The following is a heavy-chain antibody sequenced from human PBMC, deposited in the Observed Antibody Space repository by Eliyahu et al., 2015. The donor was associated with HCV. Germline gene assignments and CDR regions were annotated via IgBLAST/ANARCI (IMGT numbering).Heavy chain of an antibody. J-gene: IGHJ4*02. CDR2: IYPGDSDT. D-gene: IGHD3-22*01. CDR3: ARRRYYDSSGYSHFDY. Sequence: EVQLVQSGAEVKKPGESLKISCKGSGYSFXSSGIAWVRQMPGXGLEWMGIIYPGDSDTRYSPSFQGQVTISADKSISTAYLQWSSLKASDTAMYYCARRRYYDSSGYSHFDYWGQGTLVTVSS. CDR1: GYSFXSSG. V-gene: IGHV5-51*01.